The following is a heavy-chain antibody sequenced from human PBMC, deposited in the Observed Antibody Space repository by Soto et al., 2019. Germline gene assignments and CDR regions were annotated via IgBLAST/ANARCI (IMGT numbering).Heavy chain of an antibody. J-gene: IGHJ6*02. CDR2: IYPGDSDT. CDR1: GYRFTNYW. V-gene: IGHV5-51*01. CDR3: AGSIFYYGMDV. Sequence: GESLKISCTASGYRFTNYWIGWVRQMPGKGPEWKGIIYPGDSDTRYSPSSQGQVTISADKSTCTAYLLWSSLKASDTAIYFCAGSIFYYGMDVWGQGTTVTVSS.